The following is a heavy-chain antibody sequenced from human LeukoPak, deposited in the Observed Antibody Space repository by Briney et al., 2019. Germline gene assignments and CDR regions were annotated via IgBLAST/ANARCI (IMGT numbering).Heavy chain of an antibody. D-gene: IGHD3-10*01. Sequence: GRSLRLSCVASGFTFSSHVMHWVRQAPGKGLEWLVIISYDGTTKYYADSVKGRFTMSRDNSRNTLYLQMNSLRANDTAVYYCARGTSGSYYMDSWGQGTLVTVSS. CDR1: GFTFSSHV. V-gene: IGHV3-30-3*01. CDR2: ISYDGTTK. J-gene: IGHJ4*02. CDR3: ARGTSGSYYMDS.